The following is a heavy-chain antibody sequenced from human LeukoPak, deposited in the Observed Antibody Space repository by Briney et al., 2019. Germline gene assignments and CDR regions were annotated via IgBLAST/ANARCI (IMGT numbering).Heavy chain of an antibody. J-gene: IGHJ2*01. D-gene: IGHD6-19*01. CDR3: ARARIAVAGTGSYWYFDL. Sequence: SETLSLTCTVSGGSISSYYWSWIRQPAGKGLEWIGRLYTSGSTNYNPSLKSRVTMSVDTSKNQFSLKLSSVTAADTAVYYCARARIAVAGTGSYWYFDLWGRGTLVTVSS. V-gene: IGHV4-4*07. CDR2: LYTSGST. CDR1: GGSISSYY.